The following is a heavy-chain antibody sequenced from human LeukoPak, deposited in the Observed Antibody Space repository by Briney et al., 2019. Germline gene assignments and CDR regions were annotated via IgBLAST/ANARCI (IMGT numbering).Heavy chain of an antibody. Sequence: SETLSLTCAVYGGSFSGYYWSWIRQPPGKGLEWIGEINHSGSTNYNPSLKSRVTISVDTSKNQFSQKLSSVTAADTAVYYCARGRVRQQQLVRSYYYGMDVWGQGTTVTVSS. D-gene: IGHD6-13*01. J-gene: IGHJ6*02. CDR2: INHSGST. V-gene: IGHV4-34*01. CDR1: GGSFSGYY. CDR3: ARGRVRQQQLVRSYYYGMDV.